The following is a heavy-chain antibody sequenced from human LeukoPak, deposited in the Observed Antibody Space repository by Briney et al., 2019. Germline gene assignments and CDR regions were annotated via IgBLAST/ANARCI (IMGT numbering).Heavy chain of an antibody. D-gene: IGHD6-19*01. Sequence: GGSLRLSCAASGFTFSSYAMSWVRQAPGKGLEWVSAISGSGGSTYYADSMKGRFTISRDNSKNTLYLQMNSLRAEDTAVYYCAKALLSSGWYRGLDYWGQGTLVTVSS. CDR2: ISGSGGST. CDR3: AKALLSSGWYRGLDY. V-gene: IGHV3-23*01. J-gene: IGHJ4*02. CDR1: GFTFSSYA.